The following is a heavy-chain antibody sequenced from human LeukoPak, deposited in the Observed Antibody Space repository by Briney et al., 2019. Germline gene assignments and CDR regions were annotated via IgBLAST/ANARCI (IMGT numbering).Heavy chain of an antibody. CDR1: GFSLSTSGVG. Sequence: SGPTLVKPTQTLTLTCTFSGFSLSTSGVGVGWIRQPPGKALEWHALIYWNDDKRYSPSLKSRLTITKDTSKNQVVLTMTNMDPVDTATYYCAHRGWNYGSGIYYYMDVWGKGTTVTVSS. CDR3: AHRGWNYGSGIYYYMDV. J-gene: IGHJ6*03. CDR2: IYWNDDK. D-gene: IGHD3-10*01. V-gene: IGHV2-5*01.